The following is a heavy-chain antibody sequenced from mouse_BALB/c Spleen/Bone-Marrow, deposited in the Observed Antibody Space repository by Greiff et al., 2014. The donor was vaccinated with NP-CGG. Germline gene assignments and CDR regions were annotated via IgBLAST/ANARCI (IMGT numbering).Heavy chain of an antibody. V-gene: IGHV1S41*01. CDR2: IAPGSGNT. J-gene: IGHJ4*01. Sequence: DLVKPGASVKLSCKASGYTFTSYWINWVKQRPGQGLEWIGRIAPGSGNTYYNEMFKGKATLTVDTSSSTAYIQLSSLSSEDSPVYVCAGSPMITESYAMDYWGQGTSVTVSA. CDR1: GYTFTSYW. CDR3: AGSPMITESYAMDY. D-gene: IGHD2-4*01.